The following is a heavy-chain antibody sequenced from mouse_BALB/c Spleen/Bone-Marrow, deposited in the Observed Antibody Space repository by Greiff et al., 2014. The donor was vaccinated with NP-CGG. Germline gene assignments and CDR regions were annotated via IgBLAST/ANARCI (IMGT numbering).Heavy chain of an antibody. CDR2: INSDGGST. J-gene: IGHJ3*01. D-gene: IGHD4-1*01. Sequence: EVQRVESGGGLVQPGESLKLSCESNEYEFPSHYMSWVRKTPGKRLELVAAINSDGGSTYYPDTMKGRFIISRDNAKKTLYLQMSSLRSEDTALYYCARHANWDWFAYWGQGTLVTVSA. CDR3: ARHANWDWFAY. V-gene: IGHV5-2*01. CDR1: EYEFPSHY.